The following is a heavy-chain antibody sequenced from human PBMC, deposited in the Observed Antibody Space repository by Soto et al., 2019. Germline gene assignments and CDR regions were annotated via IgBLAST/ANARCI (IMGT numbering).Heavy chain of an antibody. V-gene: IGHV1-3*01. J-gene: IGHJ6*02. CDR3: ASQRSGMDV. CDR2: INGGNDNT. CDR1: GYIFTSYA. Sequence: GASVKVSCKASGYIFTSYAMHWVRQAPGQRLEWMGWINGGNDNTKYSQNFQGRVTISRDTSASTAYMELSSLRSEDTAVYYCASQRSGMDVWGQGTTVTVSS.